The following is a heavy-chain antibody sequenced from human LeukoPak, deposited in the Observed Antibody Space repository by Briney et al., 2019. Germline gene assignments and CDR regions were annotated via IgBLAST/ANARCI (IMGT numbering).Heavy chain of an antibody. Sequence: ASVKVSCKASGYTFTGYYMHWVRQAPGQGLEWMGRINPNSGGTSYAQKFQDRVTMTRDASISTAYMELSRLRSDDTAVYYCARDLAGYSSGWYYFDYWGQGTLVTVSS. CDR3: ARDLAGYSSGWYYFDY. V-gene: IGHV1-2*06. CDR1: GYTFTGYY. J-gene: IGHJ4*02. D-gene: IGHD6-19*01. CDR2: INPNSGGT.